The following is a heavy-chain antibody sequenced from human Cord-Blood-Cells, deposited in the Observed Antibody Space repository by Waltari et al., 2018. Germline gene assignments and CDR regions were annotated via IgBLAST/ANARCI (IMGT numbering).Heavy chain of an antibody. V-gene: IGHV4-34*01. CDR1: GGYFSGYY. Sequence: QVQLQQWGAGLVKPSETLSLTCAVYGGYFSGYYCSWIRQTPGKGLEWIGEINHSGSTNYNPSLKSRVTISVDTSKNQFSLKLSSVTAADTAVYYCARAPVRIAAADDGFDYWGQGTLVTVSS. J-gene: IGHJ4*02. CDR2: INHSGST. D-gene: IGHD6-13*01. CDR3: ARAPVRIAAADDGFDY.